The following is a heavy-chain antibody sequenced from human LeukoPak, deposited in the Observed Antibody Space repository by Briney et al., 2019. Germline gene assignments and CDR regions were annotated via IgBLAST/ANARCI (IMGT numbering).Heavy chain of an antibody. Sequence: PGGSLRLSCAASGFTFSSYAMHWVRQAPGKGLEWVAVISYDGSSKYYADSVKGRFTISRDNSKNTLYLQMNSLRAGDTAVYYCARGGKGLGFDPWGQGTLVTVSS. CDR3: ARGGKGLGFDP. D-gene: IGHD6-25*01. CDR1: GFTFSSYA. CDR2: ISYDGSSK. V-gene: IGHV3-30-3*01. J-gene: IGHJ5*02.